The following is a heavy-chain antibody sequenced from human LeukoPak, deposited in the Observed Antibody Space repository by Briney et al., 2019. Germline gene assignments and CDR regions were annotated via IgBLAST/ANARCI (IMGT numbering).Heavy chain of an antibody. V-gene: IGHV3-11*06. CDR1: GFTFSDYY. CDR3: ARDTRIKQLVGNDY. Sequence: GGSLRLSCAASGFTFSDYYMTWIRQAPGKGLEWVSHISGSSSYTKYADSVKGRFTISRDNAKNSLYLQMNSLRAEDTAVYYCARDTRIKQLVGNDYWGQGTLVTVSS. CDR2: ISGSSSYT. D-gene: IGHD6-13*01. J-gene: IGHJ4*02.